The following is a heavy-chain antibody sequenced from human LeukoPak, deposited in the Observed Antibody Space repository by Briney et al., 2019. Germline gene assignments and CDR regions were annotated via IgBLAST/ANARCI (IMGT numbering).Heavy chain of an antibody. CDR1: GGSISSGGYY. V-gene: IGHV4-30-2*01. Sequence: SETLSLTCTVSGGSISSGGYYWSWIRQPPGKGLEWIGYIYHSGSTYYNPSLKSRVTISVDRSKNQFSLKLSSVTAADTAVYYCARADSSSWHFDYWGQGTLVTVPS. CDR2: IYHSGST. D-gene: IGHD6-13*01. CDR3: ARADSSSWHFDY. J-gene: IGHJ4*02.